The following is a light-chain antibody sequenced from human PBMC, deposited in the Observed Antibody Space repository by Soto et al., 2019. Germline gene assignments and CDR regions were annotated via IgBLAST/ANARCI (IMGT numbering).Light chain of an antibody. CDR1: SGINVGTYN. J-gene: IGLJ3*02. Sequence: QLVLTQPASLSASPGASVSLTCTLRSGINVGTYNIYWYQQKPRSPAQCLLRYKSDSDKQQGSGVPGRFSGSKDASANAGILLISGLQSEDEADYYCMIWHSNTWVFGGGTKLTVL. CDR2: YKSDSDK. V-gene: IGLV5-45*01. CDR3: MIWHSNTWV.